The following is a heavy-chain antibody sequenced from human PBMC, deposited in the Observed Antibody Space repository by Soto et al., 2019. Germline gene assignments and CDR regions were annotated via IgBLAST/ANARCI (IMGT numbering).Heavy chain of an antibody. CDR1: GGTFISYA. CDR2: IIPIFGTA. D-gene: IGHD3-22*01. Sequence: SVKVSCKASGGTFISYAISWVRQAPGQGLEWMGGIIPIFGTANYAQKFQGRVTITADESTSTAYMELSSPRSEDTAVYYCARVLRPYYYDSSGYGAFDIWGQGTMVTVSS. V-gene: IGHV1-69*01. J-gene: IGHJ3*02. CDR3: ARVLRPYYYDSSGYGAFDI.